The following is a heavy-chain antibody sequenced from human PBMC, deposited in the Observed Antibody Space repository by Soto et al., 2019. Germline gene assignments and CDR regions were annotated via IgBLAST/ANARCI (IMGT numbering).Heavy chain of an antibody. CDR2: VTGSGSQI. J-gene: IGHJ5*02. V-gene: IGHV3-23*01. CDR1: GFTISTYA. CDR3: AKDAVYKDGLWLMDS. Sequence: GGSLRLSCAASGFTISTYAMTWVRQAPGKGLECVSGVTGSGSQIHYADSVKGRFTISKDNSKNTLYLQMSNLRDEDTALYYCAKDAVYKDGLWLMDSWGQGTLVTVSS. D-gene: IGHD2-21*01.